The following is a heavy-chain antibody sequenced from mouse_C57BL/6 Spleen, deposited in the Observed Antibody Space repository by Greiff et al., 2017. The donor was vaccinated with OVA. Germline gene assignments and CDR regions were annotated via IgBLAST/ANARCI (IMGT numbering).Heavy chain of an antibody. Sequence: QVQLQQPGAELVKPGASVKLSCQASGYTFTSYWMHWVKQRPGQGLEWIGMIHPHSGSTNYNEKFKSKATLTVDKSSSTAYMQLSSLTAEDAAVYYCANRYDYYAMDYWGQGTSVTVSS. V-gene: IGHV1-64*01. D-gene: IGHD1-1*01. CDR3: ANRYDYYAMDY. CDR1: GYTFTSYW. J-gene: IGHJ4*01. CDR2: IHPHSGST.